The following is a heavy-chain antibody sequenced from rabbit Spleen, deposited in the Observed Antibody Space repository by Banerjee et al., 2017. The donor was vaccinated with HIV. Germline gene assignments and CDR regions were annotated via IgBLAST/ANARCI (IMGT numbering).Heavy chain of an antibody. Sequence: QQLVESGGGLVKPGTSLTLTCAASGFSFSNGYVMCWVRQAPGKGLEWIGYIDPIFGIAYYATWVSGRFSISRENTQNTVYLQLNSLTAADTATYFCARDPAYASSSGYNIPYLWGQGTLVTVS. CDR1: GFSFSNGYV. CDR2: IDPIFGIA. CDR3: ARDPAYASSSGYNIPYL. J-gene: IGHJ4*01. D-gene: IGHD1-1*01. V-gene: IGHV1S7*01.